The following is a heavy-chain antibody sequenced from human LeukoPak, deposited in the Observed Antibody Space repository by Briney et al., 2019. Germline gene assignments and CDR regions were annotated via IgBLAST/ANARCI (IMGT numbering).Heavy chain of an antibody. Sequence: GGSLRLSCAASGFTFSTYSMNWVRQAPGKGLEWVSYISSSGSTIYYAESVKGRFTISRDNAKNSLYLQMNNLRAEDTAVYYCAGGHSSGYYPIDYWGQGTLVTVSS. D-gene: IGHD3-22*01. CDR2: ISSSGSTI. CDR3: AGGHSSGYYPIDY. CDR1: GFTFSTYS. J-gene: IGHJ4*02. V-gene: IGHV3-48*01.